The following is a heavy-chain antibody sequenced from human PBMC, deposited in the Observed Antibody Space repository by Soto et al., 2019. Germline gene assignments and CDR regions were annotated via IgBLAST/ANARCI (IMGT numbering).Heavy chain of an antibody. CDR3: ARAHTVTLSYYYYYIDV. CDR2: INHSGST. J-gene: IGHJ6*03. Sequence: QVQLQQWGAGLLKPSETLSLTCAVYGGSFSGYYWSWIRQPPGQGLAWIGEINHSGSTNYNPSLKSLVTVSVDTSKNRFSLKLSSVTAADKAVYYCARAHTVTLSYYYYYIDVLGKGTTVTVSS. V-gene: IGHV4-34*01. D-gene: IGHD4-4*01. CDR1: GGSFSGYY.